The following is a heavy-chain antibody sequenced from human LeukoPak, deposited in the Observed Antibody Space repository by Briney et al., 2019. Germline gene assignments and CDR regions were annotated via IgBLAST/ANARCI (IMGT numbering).Heavy chain of an antibody. Sequence: GGSLRLSCAVSGFTFRTYWMHWVRQVPGEGLVWVSRINEDGSITNYADSVKGRFSISRDNAKNTLYLQMNSLRAEDTAVYYCARGLQGYYDSLTGYYRGRYCFDYWGQGTLVTVSS. CDR1: GFTFRTYW. D-gene: IGHD3-9*01. J-gene: IGHJ4*02. CDR2: INEDGSIT. V-gene: IGHV3-74*01. CDR3: ARGLQGYYDSLTGYYRGRYCFDY.